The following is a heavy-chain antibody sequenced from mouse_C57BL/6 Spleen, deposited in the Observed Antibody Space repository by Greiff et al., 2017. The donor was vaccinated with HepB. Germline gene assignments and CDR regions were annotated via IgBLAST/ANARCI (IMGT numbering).Heavy chain of an antibody. J-gene: IGHJ1*03. V-gene: IGHV1-64*01. CDR1: GYTFTSYW. CDR2: IHPNSGST. D-gene: IGHD2-4*01. CDR3: ARDDDYDWYWYFDV. Sequence: QVQLKQPGAELVKPGASVKLSCKASGYTFTSYWMHWVKQRPGQGLEWIGMIHPNSGSTNYNEKFKSKATLTVDKSSSTAYMQLSSLTSEDSAVYYCARDDDYDWYWYFDVWGTGTTVTVSS.